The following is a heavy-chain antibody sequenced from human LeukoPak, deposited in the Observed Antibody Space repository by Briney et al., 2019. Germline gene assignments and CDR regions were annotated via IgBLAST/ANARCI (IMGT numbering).Heavy chain of an antibody. D-gene: IGHD2-21*02. J-gene: IGHJ2*01. CDR3: VKSGGYATAIRYFDL. CDR1: GFSFGGYA. V-gene: IGHV3-9*01. CDR2: ISWNSGDI. Sequence: GGSLRLSCAASGFSFGGYALHWVRQAPGKGLEWVASISWNSGDIVHADSVKGRFTISRDNAKDSLYLQMDSLRTEDTALYYCVKSGGYATAIRYFDLWGRGTLVTVSS.